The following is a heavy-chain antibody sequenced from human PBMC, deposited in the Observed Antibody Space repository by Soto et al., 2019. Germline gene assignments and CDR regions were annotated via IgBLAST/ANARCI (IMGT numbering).Heavy chain of an antibody. D-gene: IGHD3-16*02. CDR3: ARGSVWGSYRYQPDY. J-gene: IGHJ4*02. CDR2: IIPIFGNT. V-gene: IGHV1-69*05. CDR1: GGTFSSYA. Sequence: SVKVSCKASGGTFSSYAISWVRQAPGQGLEWMGGIIPIFGNTKYSQKFQGRVTITRDTSASTAYMELSSLRSEDTAVYYCARGSVWGSYRYQPDYWGQGTLVTVSS.